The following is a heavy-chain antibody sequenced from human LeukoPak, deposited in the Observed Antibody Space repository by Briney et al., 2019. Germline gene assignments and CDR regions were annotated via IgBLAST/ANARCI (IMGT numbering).Heavy chain of an antibody. D-gene: IGHD6-13*01. CDR1: RFTFNNYG. J-gene: IGHJ4*02. CDR2: IRFDGSNK. CDR3: AKALYPDRLPEYSSSWYGPFDY. V-gene: IGHV3-30*02. Sequence: GGSLRLSCAASRFTFNNYGMHWVRQAPGKGLEWVAFIRFDGSNKYYADSVKGRFTISRDNSKNTLYLQMNSLRAEDTAVYYCAKALYPDRLPEYSSSWYGPFDYWGQGTLVTVSS.